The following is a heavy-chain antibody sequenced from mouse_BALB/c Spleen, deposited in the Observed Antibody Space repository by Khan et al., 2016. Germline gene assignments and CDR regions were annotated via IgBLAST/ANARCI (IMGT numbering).Heavy chain of an antibody. J-gene: IGHJ3*01. D-gene: IGHD1-1*01. CDR3: ARAGYYGYLAY. V-gene: IGHV4-1*02. Sequence: EVQLQESGGGLVQPGGSLKLSCAASGFDFSRYWMSWVRQAPGKGLEWIGEINPDSRTINYTPSLKDKFIISRDNAKNTLYLQMSKVRSEDTALXYCARAGYYGYLAYWSQGTLVSVSA. CDR2: INPDSRTI. CDR1: GFDFSRYW.